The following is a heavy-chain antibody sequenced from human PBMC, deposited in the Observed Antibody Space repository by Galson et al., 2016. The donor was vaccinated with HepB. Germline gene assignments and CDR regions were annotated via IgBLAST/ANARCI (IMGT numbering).Heavy chain of an antibody. D-gene: IGHD3-16*01. J-gene: IGHJ5*02. CDR2: LDPDYGKT. V-gene: IGHV1-24*01. CDR3: GTDLGVLNNGFS. CDR1: GYTLSDLS. Sequence: SVKVSCKVPGYTLSDLSMHWVRQAPGKGLEWMGGLDPDYGKTIYAQKFQGRVTMTEDTSTDTAYMDLSSLSYEDTAVYYCGTDLGVLNNGFSWGQGTLVTVSA.